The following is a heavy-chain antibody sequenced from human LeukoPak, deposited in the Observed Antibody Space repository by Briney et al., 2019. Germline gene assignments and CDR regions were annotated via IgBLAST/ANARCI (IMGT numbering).Heavy chain of an antibody. Sequence: SETLSLTCTVSGGSISGSSYYWGWIRQPPGKGLEWIGSIFYSGDTYYNAALKSRDTISVDTSKKHFSLKLTSVTSADTAVYYCARRTSGGGLFDYWGQGTLVTVSS. D-gene: IGHD3-10*01. J-gene: IGHJ4*02. V-gene: IGHV4-39*02. CDR1: GGSISGSSYY. CDR2: IFYSGDT. CDR3: ARRTSGGGLFDY.